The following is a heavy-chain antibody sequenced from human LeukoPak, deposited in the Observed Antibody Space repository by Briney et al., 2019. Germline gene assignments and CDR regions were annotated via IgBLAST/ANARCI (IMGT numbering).Heavy chain of an antibody. V-gene: IGHV4-39*07. CDR3: ARDRHKLVDIVAGILDY. D-gene: IGHD5-12*01. CDR1: GGSISSSSYY. Sequence: SETLSLTCTVSGGSISSSSYYWGWIRQPPGRGLEWIGSIYYSGSTYYNPSLKSRVTISVDTSKNQFSLKLSSVTAADTAVYYCARDRHKLVDIVAGILDYWGQGTLVTVSS. J-gene: IGHJ4*02. CDR2: IYYSGST.